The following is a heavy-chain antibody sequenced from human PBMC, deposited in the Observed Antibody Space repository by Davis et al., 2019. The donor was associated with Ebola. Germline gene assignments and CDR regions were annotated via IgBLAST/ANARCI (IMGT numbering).Heavy chain of an antibody. D-gene: IGHD2-2*01. CDR3: ARVDCSSTSCYRNFDY. Sequence: KFQGRVTITRDTSASTAYMELSSLRSEDTAVYYCARVDCSSTSCYRNFDYWGQGTLVTVSS. V-gene: IGHV1-3*01. J-gene: IGHJ4*02.